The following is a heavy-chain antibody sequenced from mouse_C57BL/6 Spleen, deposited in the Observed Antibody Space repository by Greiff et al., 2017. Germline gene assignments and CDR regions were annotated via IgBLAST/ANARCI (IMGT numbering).Heavy chain of an antibody. Sequence: QVQLQQSGAELVRPGASVTLSCKASGYTFTDYEMHWVKQTPVHGLEWIGAIDPETGGTAYNQKFKGKAILTADKSSSTAYMELRSLTSEDSAVYYCHSYVHYFDYWGQGTTLSVSS. CDR2: IDPETGGT. CDR3: HSYVHYFDY. V-gene: IGHV1-15*01. J-gene: IGHJ2*01. CDR1: GYTFTDYE. D-gene: IGHD1-2*01.